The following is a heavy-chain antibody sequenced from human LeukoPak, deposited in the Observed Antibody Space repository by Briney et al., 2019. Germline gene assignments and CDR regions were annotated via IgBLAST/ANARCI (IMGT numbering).Heavy chain of an antibody. CDR2: ISAYNGNA. D-gene: IGHD3-3*01. CDR3: ARTSGRYDFWSGNYYYMDV. V-gene: IGHV1-18*01. CDR1: GYTFTSYG. Sequence: ASVKVSCKASGYTFTSYGISWVRQAPGQGLEWMGWISAYNGNANYAQKLQGRVTMTTDTSTSTAYMELRSLRSDDTAVYYRARTSGRYDFWSGNYYYMDVWGKGTTVTVSS. J-gene: IGHJ6*03.